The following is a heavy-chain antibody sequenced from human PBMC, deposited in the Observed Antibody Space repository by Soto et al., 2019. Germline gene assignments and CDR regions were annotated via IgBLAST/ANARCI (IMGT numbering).Heavy chain of an antibody. CDR2: IKQDGSEI. CDR1: GFTFSSYW. CDR3: ARDSYGSNPHHQADYGMDV. D-gene: IGHD5-18*01. Sequence: EVQLVESGGGLVQPGGSLRLSCTASGFTFSSYWMSWVRQAPGKGLEWVSNIKQDGSEIYYVDSVKGRFTIPRDNAKNSRYLQMHSLRAEDTAVYYCARDSYGSNPHHQADYGMDVWGQGTTVTVSS. V-gene: IGHV3-7*05. J-gene: IGHJ6*02.